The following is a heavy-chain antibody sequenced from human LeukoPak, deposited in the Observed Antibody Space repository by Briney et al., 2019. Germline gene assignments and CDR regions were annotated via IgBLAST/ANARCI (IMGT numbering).Heavy chain of an antibody. CDR1: GGTFSSYA. V-gene: IGHV1-69*05. J-gene: IGHJ4*02. CDR3: ARENIVVVPAAIRYFDY. CDR2: IIPIFGTA. D-gene: IGHD2-2*02. Sequence: SVKVSCKASGGTFSSYAISCVRQAPGQGLEWMGGIIPIFGTANYAQKFQGRVTITTDESTSTAYMELISLRSEDTAVYYCARENIVVVPAAIRYFDYWGQGTLVTVSS.